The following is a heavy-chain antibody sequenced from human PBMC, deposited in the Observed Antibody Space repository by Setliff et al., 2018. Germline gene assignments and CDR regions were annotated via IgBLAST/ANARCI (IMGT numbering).Heavy chain of an antibody. Sequence: PSETLSLTCTVSGYSISSGCIWGWIRQPPGKGLEWVGNIGHTGSINYNPSLKSRLTISRDTSKNQVSLKLNSVTATDTAVYYCARDLGHGGDSDYWGQGILVTSPQ. CDR1: GYSISSGCI. V-gene: IGHV4-38-2*02. CDR3: ARDLGHGGDSDY. CDR2: IGHTGSI. J-gene: IGHJ4*02. D-gene: IGHD2-21*02.